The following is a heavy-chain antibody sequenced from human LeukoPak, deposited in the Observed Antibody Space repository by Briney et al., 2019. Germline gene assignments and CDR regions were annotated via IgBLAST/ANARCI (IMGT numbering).Heavy chain of an antibody. V-gene: IGHV1-18*01. D-gene: IGHD2-2*03. J-gene: IGHJ4*02. Sequence: ASVKVSCKASGYTFTSYGISWVRQAPGQGREWMGWISAYNGNTNYAQKLQGRVTMTTDTSTSTAYMELRSLRSDDTAVYYCARDGYCSSTSCYLYYWGQGTLVTVSS. CDR1: GYTFTSYG. CDR3: ARDGYCSSTSCYLYY. CDR2: ISAYNGNT.